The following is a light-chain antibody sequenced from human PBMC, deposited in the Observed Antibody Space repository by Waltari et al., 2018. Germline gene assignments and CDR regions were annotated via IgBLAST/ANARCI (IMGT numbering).Light chain of an antibody. Sequence: SYELLQPASVSVSPGQTASITCSGVKLGDKYACWFQQKPGQSPIRVIYQDNKRPSGMPGRFSGANPGDTSTRAIGGTQPMDEADYDCQTWDSGTVLFGGGTERTVL. CDR3: QTWDSGTVL. CDR2: QDN. V-gene: IGLV3-1*01. J-gene: IGLJ2*01. CDR1: KLGDKY.